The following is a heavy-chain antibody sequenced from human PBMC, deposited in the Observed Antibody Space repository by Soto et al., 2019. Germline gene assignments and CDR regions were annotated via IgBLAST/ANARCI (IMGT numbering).Heavy chain of an antibody. V-gene: IGHV3-9*01. J-gene: IGHJ4*02. CDR1: GFTFDDYA. CDR3: AKDRTSGYVAGYYFDY. Sequence: EVQLVESGGGLVQPGRSLRLSCAASGFTFDDYAMHWVRQAPGKGLEWVSGISWNSGSIGYADSVKGRFTISRDNAKNSLYLQMNSLRAEDTALYYCAKDRTSGYVAGYYFDYWGQGTLVTVSS. D-gene: IGHD5-12*01. CDR2: ISWNSGSI.